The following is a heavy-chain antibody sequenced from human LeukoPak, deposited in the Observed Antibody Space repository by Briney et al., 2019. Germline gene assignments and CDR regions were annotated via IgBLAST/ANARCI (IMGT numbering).Heavy chain of an antibody. CDR2: INPSGGST. J-gene: IGHJ6*03. CDR1: GYTFTSYY. V-gene: IGHV1-46*01. D-gene: IGHD2-8*01. Sequence: ASVKVSCKASGYTFTSYYMQWVRQAPGQGLEWMGIINPSGGSTSYAQKFQGRVTMTRDMSTSTVYMELSSLRSEDTAVYYCARAGGGYCTNGVCYRGEDYYYYMDVWGKGTTVTVSS. CDR3: ARAGGGYCTNGVCYRGEDYYYYMDV.